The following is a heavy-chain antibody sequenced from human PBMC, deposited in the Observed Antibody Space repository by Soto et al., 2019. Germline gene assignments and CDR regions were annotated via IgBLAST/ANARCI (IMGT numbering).Heavy chain of an antibody. D-gene: IGHD3-10*01. CDR1: GFTVSSNY. V-gene: IGHV3-53*02. J-gene: IGHJ6*02. Sequence: EVQLVETGGGLIQPGGSPRLSCAASGFTVSSNYMSWVRQAPGKGLEWVSVIYSGGSTYYADSVKGRFTISRDNSKNTLYLQMNSLRAEDTAVYYCASELGDYYYGMDVWGQGTTVTVSS. CDR3: ASELGDYYYGMDV. CDR2: IYSGGST.